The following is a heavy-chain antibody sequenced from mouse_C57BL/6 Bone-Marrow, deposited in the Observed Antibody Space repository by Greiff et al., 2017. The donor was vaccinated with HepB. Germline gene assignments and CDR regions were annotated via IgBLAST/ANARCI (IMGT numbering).Heavy chain of an antibody. CDR1: GYTFTSYW. V-gene: IGHV1-69*01. CDR2: IDPSDSYT. J-gene: IGHJ3*01. CDR3: ARGWLLRPAWFAY. D-gene: IGHD2-3*01. Sequence: QVQLQQSGAELVMPGASVKLSCKASGYTFTSYWMHWVKQRPGQGLEWIGEIDPSDSYTNYNQKFKGKSTLTVDKSSSTAYMQLSSLTSEDSAVYYCARGWLLRPAWFAYWGQGTLVTVSA.